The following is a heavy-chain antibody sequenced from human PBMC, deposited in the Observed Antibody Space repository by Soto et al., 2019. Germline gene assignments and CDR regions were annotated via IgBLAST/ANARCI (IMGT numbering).Heavy chain of an antibody. V-gene: IGHV4-34*01. CDR2: INHSGST. J-gene: IGHJ6*03. CDR1: GGSFSGYY. D-gene: IGHD4-17*01. Sequence: PSETLCLTCAVYGGSFSGYYWSWIRQPPGKGLEWIGEINHSGSTNYNPSLKSRVTISVDTSKNQFSLKLSSVTAADTAVYYCARARDYGDYGSYYYMDVWGKGTTVTVSS. CDR3: ARARDYGDYGSYYYMDV.